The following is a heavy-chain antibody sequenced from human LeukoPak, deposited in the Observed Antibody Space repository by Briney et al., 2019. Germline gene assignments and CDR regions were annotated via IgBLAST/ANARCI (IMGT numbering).Heavy chain of an antibody. CDR2: ISGSGGAT. CDR3: VIVVATRKGTIDL. J-gene: IGHJ5*02. CDR1: RGTFTIEA. Sequence: GGSLRLSRVPSRGTFTIEAMSWGPQAPGQGREWVPAISGSGGATYYANSVKGRLTISRDNSRSTHDLQMHTLRAEDAAVYYCVIVVATRKGTIDLWGEGTRVTIPS. D-gene: IGHD6-6*01. V-gene: IGHV3-23*01.